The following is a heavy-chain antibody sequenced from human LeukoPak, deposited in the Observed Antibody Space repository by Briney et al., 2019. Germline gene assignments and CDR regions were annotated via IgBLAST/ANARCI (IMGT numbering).Heavy chain of an antibody. CDR3: ARPRGAQTGGYNWFDP. V-gene: IGHV1-2*02. Sequence: ASVKVSCKASGYTFTGYYMHWVRQAPGQGLEWMGWINPNSGGTNYAQKFQGRVTMTRDTSISTAYMELSRLRSDDTAVYYCARPRGAQTGGYNWFDPWGQGTLVTVSS. D-gene: IGHD3-10*01. CDR2: INPNSGGT. J-gene: IGHJ5*02. CDR1: GYTFTGYY.